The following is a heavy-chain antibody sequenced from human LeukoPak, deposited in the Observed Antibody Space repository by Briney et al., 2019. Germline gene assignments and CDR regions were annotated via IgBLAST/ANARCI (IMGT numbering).Heavy chain of an antibody. Sequence: SETLSLTCTVSGGSISSYYWSRIRQPPGKGLEWIGYIYYSGSTNYNPSLKSRVTISVDTSKNQFSLKLSSVTAADTAVYYCARVDDILTGYYNYGMDVWGQGTTVTVSS. CDR2: IYYSGST. CDR1: GGSISSYY. V-gene: IGHV4-59*01. D-gene: IGHD3-9*01. CDR3: ARVDDILTGYYNYGMDV. J-gene: IGHJ6*02.